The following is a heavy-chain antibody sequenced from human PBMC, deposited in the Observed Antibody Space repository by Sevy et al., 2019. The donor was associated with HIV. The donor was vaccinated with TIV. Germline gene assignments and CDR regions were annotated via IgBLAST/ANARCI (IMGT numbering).Heavy chain of an antibody. J-gene: IGHJ5*02. Sequence: ASVKVSCKASGYTFSGDYMHWVRQAPGQGLEWRGWINPNSGGTNYAQKSQGRVTMTRDTSISSAYMERSRLRSDDTSVYYCARTRIAAAGTARNRWFDPWGQGTLVTVSS. D-gene: IGHD6-13*01. CDR3: ARTRIAAAGTARNRWFDP. CDR1: GYTFSGDY. V-gene: IGHV1-2*02. CDR2: INPNSGGT.